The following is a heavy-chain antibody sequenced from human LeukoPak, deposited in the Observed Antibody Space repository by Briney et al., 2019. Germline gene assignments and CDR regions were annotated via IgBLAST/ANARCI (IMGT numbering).Heavy chain of an antibody. CDR3: EHSTQLVLDY. V-gene: IGHV2-5*01. CDR2: IDWNDDK. Sequence: SGPTLVNPTQTLRLTCTFYGFSLSTSGVGVGWIRQPPGNALDWLSLIDWNDDKRYSSFLKCKLTITMDTSKNHEAVTTSNMDPVDTATYYCEHSTQLVLDYWGQGTLVTVSS. CDR1: GFSLSTSGVG. D-gene: IGHD6-13*01. J-gene: IGHJ4*02.